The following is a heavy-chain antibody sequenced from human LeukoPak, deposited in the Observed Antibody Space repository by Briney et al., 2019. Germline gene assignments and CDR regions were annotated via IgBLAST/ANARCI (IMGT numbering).Heavy chain of an antibody. CDR1: GFTFSNYA. CDR3: AKRGDFDILTGYYVSDF. Sequence: QSGGSLRLSCVASGFTFSNYAMSWVRQAPGKRLEWVSAVTGSGGSTYYADSVKGRFTISRDNSRNTLFLQMNSLRAEDTAIYYCAKRGDFDILTGYYVSDFWGQGTLVTVSS. J-gene: IGHJ4*02. D-gene: IGHD3-9*01. CDR2: VTGSGGST. V-gene: IGHV3-23*01.